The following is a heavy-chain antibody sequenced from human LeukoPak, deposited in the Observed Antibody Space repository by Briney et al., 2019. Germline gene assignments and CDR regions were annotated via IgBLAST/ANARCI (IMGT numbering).Heavy chain of an antibody. V-gene: IGHV3-23*01. D-gene: IGHD4-23*01. J-gene: IGHJ4*02. Sequence: PGGSLRLSCAASGFTFSSSAMSWVRQAPGKGLEWVSALSGSGANTYYADSVRGRFTISRDNPKNTLYPQMNSLRAEDTAVYYCAKFSPYGGVAYWGQGTLVTVSS. CDR1: GFTFSSSA. CDR3: AKFSPYGGVAY. CDR2: LSGSGANT.